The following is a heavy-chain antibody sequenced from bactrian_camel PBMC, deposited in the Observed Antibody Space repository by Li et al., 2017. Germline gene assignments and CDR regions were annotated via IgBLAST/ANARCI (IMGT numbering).Heavy chain of an antibody. CDR2: ICPGSRT. V-gene: IGHV3S1*01. D-gene: IGHD3*01. CDR1: GYTRSDNC. Sequence: HVQLVESGGGSVQAGGALRLSCAAYGYTRSDNCMAWFRQRPGNGREGVASICPGSRTSYGEFVEGRFTISRDNAKNTLYLQLDSLETEDTGMYYCSKGYRPLGNGKTWVTWERGQGTQVTVS. J-gene: IGHJ4*01.